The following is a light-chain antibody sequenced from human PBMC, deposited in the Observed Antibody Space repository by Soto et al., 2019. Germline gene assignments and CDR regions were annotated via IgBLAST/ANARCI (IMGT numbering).Light chain of an antibody. J-gene: IGLJ1*01. CDR3: SSYPSSSTYL. CDR2: DVS. Sequence: QSVLTQPASVSGSPGQSITISCTGTSSDVGGYNYVSWYQQHPGKVPKLMIYDVSNRPSGVSNRFSGSKSGNTASLTISGLQAEDEADYYCSSYPSSSTYLFGIGTKVTVL. V-gene: IGLV2-14*03. CDR1: SSDVGGYNY.